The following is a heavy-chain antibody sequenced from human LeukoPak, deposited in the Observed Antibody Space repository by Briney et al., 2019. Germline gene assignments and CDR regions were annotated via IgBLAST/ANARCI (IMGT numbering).Heavy chain of an antibody. D-gene: IGHD1-26*01. Sequence: ASVKVSCKSSGYTFNGYYMHWVRQAPGQGLEWMGWINPNSGGTNYAQKFQGRVTMTRDTSISTAYMELSSLRSEDTAVYYCARDNSVGDVAWWFDPWGQGTLVTVSS. V-gene: IGHV1-2*02. J-gene: IGHJ5*02. CDR1: GYTFNGYY. CDR3: ARDNSVGDVAWWFDP. CDR2: INPNSGGT.